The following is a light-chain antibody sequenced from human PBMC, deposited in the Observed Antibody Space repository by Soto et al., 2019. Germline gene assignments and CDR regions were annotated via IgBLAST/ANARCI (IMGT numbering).Light chain of an antibody. Sequence: QSVLTQPASVSGSPGQSITISCTGTSSDIGVYDFVSWYQQHPGRAPKHMIYDVTNRPSGISDRFSGSKSGNTASLTISGLQPEDEADYYCSSYTTSTTRVFGGGTKVTVL. J-gene: IGLJ3*02. CDR3: SSYTTSTTRV. CDR2: DVT. V-gene: IGLV2-14*01. CDR1: SSDIGVYDF.